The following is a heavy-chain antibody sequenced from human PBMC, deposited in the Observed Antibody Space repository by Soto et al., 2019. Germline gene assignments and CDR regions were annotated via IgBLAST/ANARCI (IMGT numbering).Heavy chain of an antibody. CDR3: AKDHSAAGISPWFDP. CDR1: GFTFSSYG. V-gene: IGHV3-30*18. Sequence: QVQLVESGGGVVQPGRSLRLSCAASGFTFSSYGMHWVRQAPGKGLEWVAVISYDGSNKYYVDSVKGRFTISRDNSKNTLYLQMNSLRAEDTAVYYCAKDHSAAGISPWFDPWGQGTLVTVSS. D-gene: IGHD6-13*01. J-gene: IGHJ5*02. CDR2: ISYDGSNK.